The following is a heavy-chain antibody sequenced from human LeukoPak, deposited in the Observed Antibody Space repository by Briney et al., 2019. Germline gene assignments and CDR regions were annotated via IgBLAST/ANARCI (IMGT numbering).Heavy chain of an antibody. Sequence: GGSLKLSCAASGFTFSSAWMHWVRQAPGAGLVWVSRITDDATTTYADSVRGRFTISRDNAKNILYLQMNSLRAEDTAVYYCVRDRVGPDYWGQGTLVTVSS. CDR3: VRDRVGPDY. CDR1: GFTFSSAW. V-gene: IGHV3-74*03. J-gene: IGHJ4*02. CDR2: ITDDATT. D-gene: IGHD1-26*01.